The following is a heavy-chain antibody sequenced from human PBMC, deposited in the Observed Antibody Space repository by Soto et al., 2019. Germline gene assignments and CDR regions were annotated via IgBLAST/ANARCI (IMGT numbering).Heavy chain of an antibody. J-gene: IGHJ5*02. CDR2: ISSSSSYI. D-gene: IGHD2-2*01. CDR3: ARELRCCPDIVVVPAATGSNWFDP. CDR1: GFTFSSYS. V-gene: IGHV3-21*01. Sequence: GGSLRLSCAASGFTFSSYSMNWVRQAPGKGLEWVSSISSSSSYIYYADSVKGRFTISRDNAKNSLYLQMNSLRAEDTAVYYCARELRCCPDIVVVPAATGSNWFDPWGQGTLVTVSS.